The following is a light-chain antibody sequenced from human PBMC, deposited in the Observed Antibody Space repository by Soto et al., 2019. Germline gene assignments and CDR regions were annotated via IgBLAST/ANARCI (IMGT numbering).Light chain of an antibody. V-gene: IGLV2-14*02. CDR3: ASYAGTKLFV. CDR1: TSFVGRYNF. CDR2: EDT. J-gene: IGLJ1*01. Sequence: QSALTQPASVSGSPGQSITISCTGTTSFVGRYNFVSWYQQHPGKAPQVLIYEDTKRPSGVSNRFSGSTSGSSASLTVSGLQADDEAEYYCASYAGTKLFVFGSGTKVTVL.